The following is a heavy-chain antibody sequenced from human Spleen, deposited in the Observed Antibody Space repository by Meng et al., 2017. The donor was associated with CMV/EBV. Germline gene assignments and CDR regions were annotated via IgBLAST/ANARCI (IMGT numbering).Heavy chain of an antibody. CDR3: ARETHRPFDFWTGVGVLSYFDY. Sequence: GGSLRLSCAASGFTFSSYAMSWVRQAPGKGLEWVADIRRDGGTIYYLDSVKGRFTISRDNAKNSLFLQMNSLRAEDTAVYYCARETHRPFDFWTGVGVLSYFDYWGQGTLVTVSS. J-gene: IGHJ4*02. CDR1: GFTFSSYA. D-gene: IGHD3/OR15-3a*01. CDR2: IRRDGGTI. V-gene: IGHV3-7*01.